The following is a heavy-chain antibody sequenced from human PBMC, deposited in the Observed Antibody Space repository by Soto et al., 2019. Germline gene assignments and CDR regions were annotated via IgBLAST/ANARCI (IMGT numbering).Heavy chain of an antibody. CDR2: IYHSGST. CDR3: ARAGYSGYDLTFDY. D-gene: IGHD5-12*01. CDR1: GGSISSGGYS. V-gene: IGHV4-30-2*01. Sequence: QLQESGSGLVKPSQTLSLTCAVSGGSISSGGYSWSWIRQPPGKGLEWIGYIYHSGSTYYNPALLSRVTISVDKSNNQFFLKLSSVTAADTAVYYCARAGYSGYDLTFDYWCQGTLVTFSS. J-gene: IGHJ4*02.